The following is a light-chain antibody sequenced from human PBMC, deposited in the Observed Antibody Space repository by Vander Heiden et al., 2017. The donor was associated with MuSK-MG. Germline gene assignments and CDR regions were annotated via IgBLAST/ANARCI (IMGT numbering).Light chain of an antibody. CDR3: QKDNSAFT. CDR1: QGISNY. V-gene: IGKV1-27*01. Sequence: DIQMTQSPSSLSASVGDRVTITCRASQGISNYLAWYQQKPGKVPKLLIYAASTLQSGVPSRFSGSGSGTDFTLTISSLQPEDVATYYCQKDNSAFTFGHGTKVDIK. CDR2: AAS. J-gene: IGKJ3*01.